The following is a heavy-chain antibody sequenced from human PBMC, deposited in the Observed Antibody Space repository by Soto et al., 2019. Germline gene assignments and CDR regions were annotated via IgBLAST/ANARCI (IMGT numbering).Heavy chain of an antibody. CDR2: IIPIFGTA. J-gene: IGHJ3*02. Sequence: SVKVSCKASGGTFSSYAISWVRQAPGQGLEWMGGIIPIFGTANYAQKFQGRVTITADESTSTAYMELSSLRSEDTAVYYCASGYYDSSGYYSSRAHAFDIWGQGTMVTVSS. D-gene: IGHD3-22*01. CDR1: GGTFSSYA. CDR3: ASGYYDSSGYYSSRAHAFDI. V-gene: IGHV1-69*13.